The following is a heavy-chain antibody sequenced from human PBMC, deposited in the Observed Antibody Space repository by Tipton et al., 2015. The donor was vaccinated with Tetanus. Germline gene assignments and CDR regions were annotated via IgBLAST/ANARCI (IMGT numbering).Heavy chain of an antibody. CDR3: ARANYDSFKKGPFDS. V-gene: IGHV4-59*01. CDR2: IFYTGST. Sequence: TLSLTCNVSGDSMTDFYWSWIRQPPGKGLEWIAYIFYTGSTDYNPSLKSRVTISVDTSKSQFSLRLTSVTAADTAVYYCARANYDSFKKGPFDSWGQGSLVIVSS. D-gene: IGHD3-3*01. CDR1: GDSMTDFY. J-gene: IGHJ4*02.